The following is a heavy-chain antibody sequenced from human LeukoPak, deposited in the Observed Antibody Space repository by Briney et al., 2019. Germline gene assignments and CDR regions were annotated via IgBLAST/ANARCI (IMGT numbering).Heavy chain of an antibody. V-gene: IGHV4-4*07. CDR3: ARDSEYYDILTGPKGFDY. J-gene: IGHJ4*02. CDR1: GGSFSGYY. CDR2: IYTSGST. D-gene: IGHD3-9*01. Sequence: SETLSLTCAVYGGSFSGYYWSWIRQPAGKGLEWIGRIYTSGSTNYNPSLKSRVTMSVDTSKNQFSLKLSSVTAADTAVYYCARDSEYYDILTGPKGFDYWGQGTLVTVSS.